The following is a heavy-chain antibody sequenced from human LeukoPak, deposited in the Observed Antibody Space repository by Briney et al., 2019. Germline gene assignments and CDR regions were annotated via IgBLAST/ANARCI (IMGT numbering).Heavy chain of an antibody. CDR3: ARGVGITPTY. J-gene: IGHJ4*02. CDR2: IYTSGST. Sequence: SETLSLTCTVSGGSISSGCYYWSWIRQPAGKGLEWIGRIYTSGSTNYNPSLKSRVTISVDTSKNQFSLKLSSVTAADTAVYYCARGVGITPTYWGQGTLVTVSS. V-gene: IGHV4-61*02. CDR1: GGSISSGCYY. D-gene: IGHD1-26*01.